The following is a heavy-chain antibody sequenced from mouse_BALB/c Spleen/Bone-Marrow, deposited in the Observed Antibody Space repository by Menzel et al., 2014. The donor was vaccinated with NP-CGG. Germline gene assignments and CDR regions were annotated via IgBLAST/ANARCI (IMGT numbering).Heavy chain of an antibody. J-gene: IGHJ3*01. D-gene: IGHD2-4*01. Sequence: VHLVESGAELVKPGASVKLSCKASGYTFTSYWMHWVKQRPGQGLEWIGEIDPSDSYTKYNQNFKGKATLTVDKSSSTAYMQLSSLTSEDSAVYYCARTYYDYDWFAYWGQGTLVTVSA. CDR3: ARTYYDYDWFAY. V-gene: IGHV1-69*02. CDR2: IDPSDSYT. CDR1: GYTFTSYW.